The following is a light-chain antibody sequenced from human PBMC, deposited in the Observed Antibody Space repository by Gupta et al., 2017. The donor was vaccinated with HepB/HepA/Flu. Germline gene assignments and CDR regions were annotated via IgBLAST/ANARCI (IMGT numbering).Light chain of an antibody. CDR3: SSYTSSSTVV. Sequence: QSALTQPASVSGSPGQSTTISCTGTSSDVGGYNYFSWYQQHPGKAPKLMIYDVSKRPSGVSNRFAGSKSGNAASLTIAGLQAEDDADHYCSSYTSSSTVVFGGGTKLTVL. CDR2: DVS. V-gene: IGLV2-14*03. J-gene: IGLJ2*01. CDR1: SSDVGGYNY.